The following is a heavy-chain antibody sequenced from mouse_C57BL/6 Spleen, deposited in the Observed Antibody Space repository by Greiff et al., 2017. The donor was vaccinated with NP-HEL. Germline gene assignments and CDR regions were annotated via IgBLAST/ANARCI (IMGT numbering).Heavy chain of an antibody. Sequence: QVQLQQPGAELVKPGASVKLSCKASGYTFTSYWMHWVKQRPGQGLEWIGMIHPNSGSTNYNEKFKSKATLTVDKSSSTAYMQLSSLTSEDSAVYYCARLGTYYAMDYWGQGTSVTVSS. J-gene: IGHJ4*01. D-gene: IGHD4-1*01. V-gene: IGHV1-64*01. CDR3: ARLGTYYAMDY. CDR1: GYTFTSYW. CDR2: IHPNSGST.